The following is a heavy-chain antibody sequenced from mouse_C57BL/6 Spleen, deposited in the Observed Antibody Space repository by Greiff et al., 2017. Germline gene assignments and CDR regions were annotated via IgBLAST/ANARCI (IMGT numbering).Heavy chain of an antibody. CDR3: ARSRPSLTCAMDY. CDR2: IYPGDGDT. Sequence: QVQLQQSGAGLVKPGASVKLSCEASGYAFSSYWMNWVQQRPGKGLEWIGQIYPGDGDTNYHGKFKGKFTMSADKASSTAYMQLSSLTSEDSAVYFCARSRPSLTCAMDYWGQGTSVTVSS. V-gene: IGHV1-80*01. CDR1: GYAFSSYW. J-gene: IGHJ4*01.